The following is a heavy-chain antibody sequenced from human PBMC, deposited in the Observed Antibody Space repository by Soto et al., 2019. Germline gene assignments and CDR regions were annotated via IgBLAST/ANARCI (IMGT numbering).Heavy chain of an antibody. V-gene: IGHV1-3*01. Sequence: EASVKVSCKASGYTFTSYAMHWVRQAPGQRLEWMGWINAGNGNTKYSQKFQGRVTITRDTSASTAYMELSSLRSEDTAVYYCASGPGYSSSWYCVDYWGQGTLVTVSS. CDR2: INAGNGNT. J-gene: IGHJ4*02. CDR3: ASGPGYSSSWYCVDY. CDR1: GYTFTSYA. D-gene: IGHD6-13*01.